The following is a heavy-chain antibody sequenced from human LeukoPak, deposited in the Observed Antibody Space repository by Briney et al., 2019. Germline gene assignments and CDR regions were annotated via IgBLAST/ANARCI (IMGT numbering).Heavy chain of an antibody. Sequence: GGSLRLSCATSGFTFSRYTMHWVRHAPGTGLEWVAVISYDDTTKYYADSVKGRFTISRDNSKNTLYLQMNSLRAEDTAVYYCAREGSGYDYYFDYWGQGTLVTVSS. V-gene: IGHV3-30-3*01. D-gene: IGHD5-12*01. CDR3: AREGSGYDYYFDY. J-gene: IGHJ4*02. CDR2: ISYDDTTK. CDR1: GFTFSRYT.